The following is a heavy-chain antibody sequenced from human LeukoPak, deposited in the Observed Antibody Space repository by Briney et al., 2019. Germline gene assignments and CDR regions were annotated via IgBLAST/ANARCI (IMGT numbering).Heavy chain of an antibody. CDR2: IYYYGST. D-gene: IGHD5-18*01. V-gene: IGHV4-59*01. CDR1: GGSMTNYY. Sequence: SETLSLTCTVSGGSMTNYYWTWIRQPPGEGLEWLAYIYYYGSTNYNPSLESRLTLTVATSKNQFSLQLSSVAAADTAVYYCAREGAGSYGFRYIDVWGKGTTVSVS. CDR3: AREGAGSYGFRYIDV. J-gene: IGHJ6*03.